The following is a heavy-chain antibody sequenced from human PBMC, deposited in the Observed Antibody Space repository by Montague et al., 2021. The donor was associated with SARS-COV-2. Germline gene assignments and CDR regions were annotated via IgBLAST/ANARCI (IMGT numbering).Heavy chain of an antibody. CDR1: GGSISSYY. V-gene: IGHV4-59*01. CDR3: ARRSLGYCSGGSCYSAFDP. Sequence: SETLSLTCTVSGGSISSYYWSWIRQPPGKGLEWIGYIYYSGSTNYNPSLKSRVTISVDTSKNQFSLKLSSVTAADTAVYYCARRSLGYCSGGSCYSAFDPWGQGTLVPVPS. D-gene: IGHD2-15*01. J-gene: IGHJ5*02. CDR2: IYYSGST.